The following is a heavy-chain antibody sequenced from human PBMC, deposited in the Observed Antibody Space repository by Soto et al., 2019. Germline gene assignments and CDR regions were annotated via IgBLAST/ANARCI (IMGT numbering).Heavy chain of an antibody. D-gene: IGHD6-13*01. Sequence: GGSLRLSCAASGFTFSSYGMHWVRQAPGKGLEWVAVISYDGSNKYYADSVKGRFTISRDNSKNTLYLQMNSLRAEDTAVYYCAKGRGGFPPYSSRRQPNAYFQHWGQGTLVTVSS. V-gene: IGHV3-30*18. CDR3: AKGRGGFPPYSSRRQPNAYFQH. CDR1: GFTFSSYG. J-gene: IGHJ1*01. CDR2: ISYDGSNK.